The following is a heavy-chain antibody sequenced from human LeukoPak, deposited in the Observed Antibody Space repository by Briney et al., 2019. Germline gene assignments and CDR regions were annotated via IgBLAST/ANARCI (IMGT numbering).Heavy chain of an antibody. Sequence: GESLKISCKGSGYSFTSYWSGWVRQMPGKGLEWMGIIYPGDSDTRYSPSFQGQVTISAEKSIRTAYLQWSSLKASDTAMYYCARPDSYDILTGFDYWGQGTLVTVSS. D-gene: IGHD3-9*01. CDR2: IYPGDSDT. CDR1: GYSFTSYW. CDR3: ARPDSYDILTGFDY. V-gene: IGHV5-51*01. J-gene: IGHJ4*02.